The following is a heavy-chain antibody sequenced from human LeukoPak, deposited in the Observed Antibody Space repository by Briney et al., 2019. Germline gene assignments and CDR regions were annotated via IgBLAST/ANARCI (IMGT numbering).Heavy chain of an antibody. Sequence: GGSLRLSCPASGFTFESYSMHWVRQAPGKGLEWVAVISHDGNKKYYGDSVKGRFTISRDNSKKTVYLQMNSLRPEDAAVYYCAKDRAYGDWNPPETFFDSWGQGTLVTVSS. CDR3: AKDRAYGDWNPPETFFDS. CDR2: ISHDGNKK. CDR1: GFTFESYS. D-gene: IGHD4-17*01. V-gene: IGHV3-30*18. J-gene: IGHJ5*01.